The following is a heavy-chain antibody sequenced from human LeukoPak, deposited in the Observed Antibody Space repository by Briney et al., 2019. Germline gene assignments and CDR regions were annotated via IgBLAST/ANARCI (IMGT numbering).Heavy chain of an antibody. CDR3: TRDIGQQLDPNYYYMDV. D-gene: IGHD6-13*01. CDR2: IRSKAYGGTT. Sequence: PGGSLRLSCTASGFTFGDYAMSWFRQAPGKGLEWVGFIRSKAYGGTTEYAASVKGRFTISRDGSKSIAYLQMNSLKTEDTAVYYCTRDIGQQLDPNYYYMDVWGKGTTVTVSS. J-gene: IGHJ6*03. V-gene: IGHV3-49*01. CDR1: GFTFGDYA.